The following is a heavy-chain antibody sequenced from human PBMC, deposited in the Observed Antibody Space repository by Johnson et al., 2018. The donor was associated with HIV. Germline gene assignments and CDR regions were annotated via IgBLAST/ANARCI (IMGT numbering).Heavy chain of an antibody. Sequence: VQLVESGGGLIQPGGSLRLSCAASGFTVSSNYMSWVRQAPGTGLEWVSVIYSGGSTYYAASVTGRFTISRDNSKNTLYLQMNSLRAEDTAVYYCAREGVAVAGTGDAFDIWGQGTMVTVSS. CDR2: IYSGGST. D-gene: IGHD6-19*01. J-gene: IGHJ3*02. CDR3: AREGVAVAGTGDAFDI. CDR1: GFTVSSNY. V-gene: IGHV3-66*03.